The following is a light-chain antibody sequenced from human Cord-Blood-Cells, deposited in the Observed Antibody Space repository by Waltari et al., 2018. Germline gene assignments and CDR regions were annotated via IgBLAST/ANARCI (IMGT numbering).Light chain of an antibody. Sequence: DIVMTQSPDSLAVSLGERDTINCKSSQSVLYSSNNKNYLAWSQQKPGQPPKLLIYWASTLESGVPDRFSGSGSGTDFTLTISSLQAEDVAVYYCQQYYSTPLTFGGGTKVEIK. CDR3: QQYYSTPLT. CDR1: QSVLYSSNNKNY. CDR2: WAS. V-gene: IGKV4-1*01. J-gene: IGKJ4*01.